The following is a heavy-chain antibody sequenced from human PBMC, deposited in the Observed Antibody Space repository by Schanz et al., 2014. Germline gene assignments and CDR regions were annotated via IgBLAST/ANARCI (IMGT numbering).Heavy chain of an antibody. V-gene: IGHV3-30*18. D-gene: IGHD2-15*01. CDR1: GFTFSNYG. CDR3: AKVREWWPYYFDY. J-gene: IGHJ4*02. Sequence: QVQLVESGGGVVRPGRSLRLSCAASGFTFSNYGMHWVRQAPGKGLEWVAVISYDGSDKFYADSVKGRFTISRDNSNNTLSLQMNSLRNEDTAVYYCAKVREWWPYYFDYWGQGTLVTVSS. CDR2: ISYDGSDK.